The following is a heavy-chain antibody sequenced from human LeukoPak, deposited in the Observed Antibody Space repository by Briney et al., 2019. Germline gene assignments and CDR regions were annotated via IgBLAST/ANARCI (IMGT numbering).Heavy chain of an antibody. Sequence: AGSLRLSCAASGFTFSDYYMSWIRQAPGKGLEWVSYISSSGSTIYYADSVKGRFTISRDNAKNSLYLQMSSLRAEDTAIYFCARAAYYRFDYWGQGTLVTVSS. CDR2: ISSSGSTI. CDR1: GFTFSDYY. D-gene: IGHD1-26*01. J-gene: IGHJ4*02. CDR3: ARAAYYRFDY. V-gene: IGHV3-11*04.